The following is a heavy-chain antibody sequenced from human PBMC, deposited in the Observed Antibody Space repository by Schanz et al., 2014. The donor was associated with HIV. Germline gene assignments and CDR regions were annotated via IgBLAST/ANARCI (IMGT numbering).Heavy chain of an antibody. J-gene: IGHJ4*02. CDR2: TKGRSRAGEM. Sequence: EVQLVESGGGLIQRGGSLRLSCAASGFAVSSNFLNWVRQTPGKGLEWVGQTKGRSRAGEMDYAAPVKGRFTISRDDSGSTMYLQMNSLKTEDTGLYYCVTDRGYLQFDNWGQGTLVTVSS. V-gene: IGHV3-15*01. D-gene: IGHD2-15*01. CDR1: GFAVSSNF. CDR3: VTDRGYLQFDN.